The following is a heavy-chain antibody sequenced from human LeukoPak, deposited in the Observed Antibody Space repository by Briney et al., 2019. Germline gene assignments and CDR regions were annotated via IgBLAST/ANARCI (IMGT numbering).Heavy chain of an antibody. CDR1: GGSISSHY. D-gene: IGHD6-6*01. J-gene: IGHJ4*02. CDR3: ATYIAAPSDRYYFDY. CDR2: IYYSGST. Sequence: SETLSLTCTVSGGSISSHYWSWIRQPPGKGLEWIGYIYYSGSTNYNPSLKSRVTISVDTSKNQFSLMLSSVTAADTAVYYCATYIAAPSDRYYFDYWGQGTLVTVSS. V-gene: IGHV4-59*11.